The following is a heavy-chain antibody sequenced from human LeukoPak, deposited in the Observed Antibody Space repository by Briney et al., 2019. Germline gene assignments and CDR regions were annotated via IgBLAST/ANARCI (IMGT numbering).Heavy chain of an antibody. CDR3: ARVYGDYSINWFDP. V-gene: IGHV7-4-1*02. CDR2: INTNTGNP. Sequence: ASVKVSCKASGYTFTSYAMNWVRQAPGQGLEGMGWINTNTGNPTYAQGFTGRFVFSLDTSVSTAYLQISSLKAEDTAVYYCARVYGDYSINWFDPWGQGTLVTVSS. D-gene: IGHD4-17*01. J-gene: IGHJ5*02. CDR1: GYTFTSYA.